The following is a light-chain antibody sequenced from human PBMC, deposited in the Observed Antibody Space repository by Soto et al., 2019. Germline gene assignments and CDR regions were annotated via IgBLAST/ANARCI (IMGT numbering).Light chain of an antibody. CDR2: DVS. V-gene: IGLV2-14*01. CDR3: SSYTSSSTLV. Sequence: QPALTQPASVCGSPGQSITISCTGTSSDVGGYNYVSWYQQHPGKAPKLMIYDVSNRPSGVSNRFSGSKSGNTASLTISGLQAEDEADYYCSSYTSSSTLVFGGGTKLTVL. J-gene: IGLJ2*01. CDR1: SSDVGGYNY.